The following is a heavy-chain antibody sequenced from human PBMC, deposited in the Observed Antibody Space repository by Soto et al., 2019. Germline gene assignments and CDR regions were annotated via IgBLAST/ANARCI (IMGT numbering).Heavy chain of an antibody. V-gene: IGHV1-46*02. J-gene: IGHJ2*01. D-gene: IGHD5-18*01. CDR1: GYTFNSYY. Sequence: QVQLVQSGAEVKKPGASVKVSCKASGYTFNSYYIHCVRQAPGQGLEWMGIFNPSGGSTNYQQKLQGRVTLTRDTSTSTVYMELSSLRSEDTAIYYCARGGYDWYFDLWGRGTLVTVSS. CDR3: ARGGYDWYFDL. CDR2: FNPSGGST.